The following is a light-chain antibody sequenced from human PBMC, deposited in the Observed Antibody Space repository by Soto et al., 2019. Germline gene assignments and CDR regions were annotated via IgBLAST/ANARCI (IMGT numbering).Light chain of an antibody. Sequence: EIVVTQSPGTLSLSPGDRATLSCEANQSVNNNYLAWYQHKPGQAPRLLIYGASSRATGIPDRFSGSGSGTDFTLTIRRLEPEDFAVYYCQQYDTSLPYTFGGGTKVEIK. CDR3: QQYDTSLPYT. CDR1: QSVNNNY. J-gene: IGKJ4*01. V-gene: IGKV3-20*01. CDR2: GAS.